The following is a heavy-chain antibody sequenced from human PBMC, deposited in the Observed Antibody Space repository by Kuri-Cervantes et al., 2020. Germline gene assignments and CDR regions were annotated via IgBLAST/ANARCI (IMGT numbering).Heavy chain of an antibody. J-gene: IGHJ4*02. V-gene: IGHV1-2*02. CDR2: INPNNGNT. Sequence: ASVKVSCKASGYTFTGYYMHWVRQAPGQGLEWMGWINPNNGNTNYAQKLQGRVTMTRDTSTSTAYLELRSLTSDDTAVYYCTRDQWAPGVSDFDYWGQGTLVTVSS. D-gene: IGHD5/OR15-5a*01. CDR3: TRDQWAPGVSDFDY. CDR1: GYTFTGYY.